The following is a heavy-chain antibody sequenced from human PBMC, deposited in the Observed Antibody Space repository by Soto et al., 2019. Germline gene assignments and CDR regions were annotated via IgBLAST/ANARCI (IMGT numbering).Heavy chain of an antibody. CDR2: IYYSGST. V-gene: IGHV4-59*01. D-gene: IGHD6-13*01. CDR1: GGSISSYY. J-gene: IGHJ6*02. CDR3: ARVARIAAAGISYYCGMDV. Sequence: QVQLQESGPGLVKPSETLSLTCTVSGGSISSYYWSWIRQPPGKGLEWIGYIYYSGSTNYNPSLXGRVTIAVDTXXTXCXQKLSSVTAADTAVYYCARVARIAAAGISYYCGMDVWGQGTTVTVSS.